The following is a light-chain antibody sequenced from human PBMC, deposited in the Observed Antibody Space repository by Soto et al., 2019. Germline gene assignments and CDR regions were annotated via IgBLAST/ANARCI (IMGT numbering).Light chain of an antibody. CDR2: AAS. V-gene: IGKV1-39*01. J-gene: IGKJ1*01. CDR1: QSISSY. Sequence: DIQMTQSPSSLSASVGDRVTITCRASQSISSYLNWYQQKPGKAPKLLIYAASSLQSWVPSRFSGSGSGTDFTLTISSLQPEDFATYYCQQSYSTPTFGQGTKVVIK. CDR3: QQSYSTPT.